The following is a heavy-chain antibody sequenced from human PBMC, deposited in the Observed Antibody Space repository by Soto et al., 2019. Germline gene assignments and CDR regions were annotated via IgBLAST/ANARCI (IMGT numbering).Heavy chain of an antibody. CDR3: AKVGQQLVPHSYFDY. CDR1: GSTFSSYA. Sequence: GGSLRLSCAASGSTFSSYAMSWVRQAPGKGLEWVSAISGSGGSTYYADSVKGRFTISRDNSKNTLYLQMNSLRAEDTAVYYCAKVGQQLVPHSYFDYWGQGTLVTVSS. J-gene: IGHJ4*02. CDR2: ISGSGGST. D-gene: IGHD6-13*01. V-gene: IGHV3-23*01.